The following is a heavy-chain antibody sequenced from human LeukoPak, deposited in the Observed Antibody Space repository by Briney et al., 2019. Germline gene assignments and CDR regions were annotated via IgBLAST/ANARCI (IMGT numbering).Heavy chain of an antibody. CDR1: GGSFSGYY. Sequence: TPSETLSLTCAVYGGSFSGYYWSWIRQPPGKGLEWIGEINHSGSTNYNPSLKSRVTISVDTSKNQFSLKLSSVTAADTAVYYCARSYCSGGSCYPFLDYFDYWGQGTLVTVSS. V-gene: IGHV4-34*01. CDR2: INHSGST. CDR3: ARSYCSGGSCYPFLDYFDY. D-gene: IGHD2-15*01. J-gene: IGHJ4*02.